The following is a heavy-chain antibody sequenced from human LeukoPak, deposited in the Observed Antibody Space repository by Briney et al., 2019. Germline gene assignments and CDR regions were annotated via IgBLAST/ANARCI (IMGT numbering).Heavy chain of an antibody. CDR1: GYTFTSYY. CDR2: INPSGGST. V-gene: IGHV1-46*01. CDR3: ARDERIAAATDKYYYYMDV. D-gene: IGHD6-13*01. J-gene: IGHJ6*03. Sequence: ASVKVSCKSSGYTFTSYYMHWGRQPPGQGLEWMGIINPSGGSTSYAQKFQGRVTMTSDISTSTVYMELSSLRSEDTAVYYCARDERIAAATDKYYYYMDVWGKGTTVTVSS.